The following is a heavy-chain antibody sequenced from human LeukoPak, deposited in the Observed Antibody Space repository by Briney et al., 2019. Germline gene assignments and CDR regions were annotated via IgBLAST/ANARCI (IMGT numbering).Heavy chain of an antibody. Sequence: GGSLRLSCAASGFTFSSHAMNWVRQAPGKGLEWVSVISGSGGSTYYADSVKGRFTISRDNSKNTLYLQMNSLRAEDTAVYYCAKPVRQLVSYYYSGMDVWGQGTTVTVSS. CDR2: ISGSGGST. D-gene: IGHD6-13*01. CDR3: AKPVRQLVSYYYSGMDV. CDR1: GFTFSSHA. V-gene: IGHV3-23*01. J-gene: IGHJ6*02.